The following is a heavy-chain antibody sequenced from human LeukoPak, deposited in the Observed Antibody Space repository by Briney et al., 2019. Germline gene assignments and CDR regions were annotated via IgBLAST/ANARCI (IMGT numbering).Heavy chain of an antibody. V-gene: IGHV1-2*02. CDR1: GYTFTDYY. CDR2: MKPFSGDS. Sequence: GASGKVSCKASGYTFTDYYVHCVRQAPGQGLEWMGYMKPFSGDSHYAQKFQDRVTMTRDTSTSTAYLELSGLTSDDTAVYYCSTEDKYCTSTTCGDFWGQGTLVTVSS. CDR3: STEDKYCTSTTCGDF. D-gene: IGHD2-2*01. J-gene: IGHJ4*02.